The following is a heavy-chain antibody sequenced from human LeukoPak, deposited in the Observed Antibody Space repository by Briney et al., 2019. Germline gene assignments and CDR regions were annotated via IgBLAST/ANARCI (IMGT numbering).Heavy chain of an antibody. Sequence: GEFLKISCKGSGYIFSNYKISCVRPLGGEGLEWMGLVSPGDPDTRYGPSFQGQVTLSADESTNTAYIQWDSLRASVTAVYYCARHNFGLDVWGQGTTVAVSS. CDR2: VSPGDPDT. J-gene: IGHJ6*02. D-gene: IGHD5-24*01. CDR3: ARHNFGLDV. V-gene: IGHV5-51*01. CDR1: GYIFSNYK.